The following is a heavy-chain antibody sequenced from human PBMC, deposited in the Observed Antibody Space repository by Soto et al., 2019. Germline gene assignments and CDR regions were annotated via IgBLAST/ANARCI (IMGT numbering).Heavy chain of an antibody. CDR3: ARDPLGYGADPNFDY. D-gene: IGHD4-17*01. CDR2: IWYDGSNK. CDR1: GFTFSSYG. Sequence: QVQLAESGGGVVQPGRSLRLSCAASGFTFSSYGMHWVRQAPGKGLEWVAVIWYDGSNKYYADSVKGRFTISRDNSKNTLYLQMNSLRAEDTAVYYCARDPLGYGADPNFDYWGQGTLVTVSS. J-gene: IGHJ4*02. V-gene: IGHV3-33*01.